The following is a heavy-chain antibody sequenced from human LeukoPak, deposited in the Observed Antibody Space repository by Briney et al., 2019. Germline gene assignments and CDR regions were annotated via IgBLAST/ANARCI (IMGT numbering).Heavy chain of an antibody. CDR2: IYTSGST. Sequence: PSETLSLTCTVSGGSISSSSYYWGWIRQPPGKGLEWIGRIYTSGSTNYNPSLKSRVTMSVDTSKNQFSLKLSSVTAADTAVYYCARVPWAWGQGTLVTVSS. J-gene: IGHJ5*02. CDR1: GGSISSSSYY. CDR3: ARVPWA. V-gene: IGHV4-39*07.